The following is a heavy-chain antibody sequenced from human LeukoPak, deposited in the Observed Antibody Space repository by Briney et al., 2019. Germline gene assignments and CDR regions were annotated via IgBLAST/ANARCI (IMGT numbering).Heavy chain of an antibody. CDR2: ISDRGEHT. D-gene: IGHD7-27*01. CDR3: ARDLSGDWYFDL. CDR1: GFTFSIYA. J-gene: IGHJ2*01. V-gene: IGHV3-23*01. Sequence: PGGSPRLSCAASGFTFSIYAMNWVRQAPGKGLEWVSVISDRGEHTYYADSVKGRFTISRDNSNNTLYLQMNSLRAEDAAVYYCARDLSGDWYFDLWGRGTLVTVSS.